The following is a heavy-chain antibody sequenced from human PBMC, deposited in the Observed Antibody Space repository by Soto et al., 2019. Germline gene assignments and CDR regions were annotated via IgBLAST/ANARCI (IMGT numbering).Heavy chain of an antibody. CDR2: IISMFGTT. V-gene: IGHV1-69*01. J-gene: IGHJ5*02. Sequence: QVQQVQSGPEVKKPGSSVKVSCKASGGSITSYAVSWVRQAPGQGLEWMGGIISMFGTTHYAQKFQGRVTITADESTNTVYMDLRSLASDDTAVYYCARAAGRSKLLPYYFDPWGQGTLVTVSS. D-gene: IGHD3-10*01. CDR1: GGSITSYA. CDR3: ARAAGRSKLLPYYFDP.